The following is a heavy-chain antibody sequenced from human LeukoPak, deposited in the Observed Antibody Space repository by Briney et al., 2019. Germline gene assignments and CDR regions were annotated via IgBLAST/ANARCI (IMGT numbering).Heavy chain of an antibody. Sequence: GGSLRLSCAASGFTFSSYWMSWVRQAPGKGLEWVANIKQDGSEKYYVDSVKGRFTISRDNAKNSLYLQMNSLRAEDTAVYYCARREIVAAAGRYYYGMDVWGQGTTVTVSS. CDR3: ARREIVAAAGRYYYGMDV. CDR1: GFTFSSYW. D-gene: IGHD6-13*01. V-gene: IGHV3-7*01. J-gene: IGHJ6*02. CDR2: IKQDGSEK.